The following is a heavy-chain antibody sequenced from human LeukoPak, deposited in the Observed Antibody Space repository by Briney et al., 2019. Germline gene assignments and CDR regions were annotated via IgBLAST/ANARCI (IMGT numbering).Heavy chain of an antibody. Sequence: ASVTVSCKASAYTFTTCDINWVRQATGQGLEWLGWMNPNSGNTGYAQSFQGRVTMIRDTSISTAYMELSNLRSEDTAIYYCTRGSSGRRDYWGQGTLVTVSS. V-gene: IGHV1-8*01. CDR2: MNPNSGNT. CDR1: AYTFTTCD. D-gene: IGHD6-19*01. CDR3: TRGSSGRRDY. J-gene: IGHJ4*02.